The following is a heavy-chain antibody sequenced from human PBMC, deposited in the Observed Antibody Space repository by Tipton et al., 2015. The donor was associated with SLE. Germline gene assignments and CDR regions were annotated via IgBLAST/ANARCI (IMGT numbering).Heavy chain of an antibody. D-gene: IGHD6-13*01. Sequence: TLSLTCTVSGASIGSGCYYWSWIRQPAGKGLEWIGRIYSGGSTDYNPSLKSRVTMYLDTSKNHFSLKLNSVTAADTAVYYCAGTYSSRWLHWFDPWGQGNLVTVSS. V-gene: IGHV4-61*02. CDR1: GASIGSGCYY. CDR3: AGTYSSRWLHWFDP. J-gene: IGHJ5*02. CDR2: IYSGGST.